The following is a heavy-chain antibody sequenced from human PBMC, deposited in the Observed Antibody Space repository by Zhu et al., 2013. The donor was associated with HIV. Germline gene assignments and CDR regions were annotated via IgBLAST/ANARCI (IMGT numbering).Heavy chain of an antibody. V-gene: IGHV1-2*02. J-gene: IGHJ4*02. D-gene: IGHD2-2*02. Sequence: QVQLVQSGAEVKKPGASVKVSCKASGYTFTGYYMHWVRQAPGQGLEWMGWINPNSGGTNYAQKFQGRVTMTRDTSISTAYMELSRLRSDDTAVYYCARRRYCTTASCYIDLDYWGQGTLVTVSS. CDR2: INPNSGGT. CDR3: ARRRYCTTASCYIDLDY. CDR1: GYTFTGYY.